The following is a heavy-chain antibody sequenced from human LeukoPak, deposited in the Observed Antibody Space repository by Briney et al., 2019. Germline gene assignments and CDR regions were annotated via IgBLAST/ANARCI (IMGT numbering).Heavy chain of an antibody. CDR3: AKVQHVGHDMTFDY. V-gene: IGHV3-23*01. CDR1: GFTFSTYA. Sequence: PGGSLRLSCAVSGFTFSTYAMIWVRHSPGKALEWFSAISGSDDSTWYADSVKARFTISRDNSKNTLYLQVNRLRGEDTAVYHCAKVQHVGHDMTFDYWGQGTLATVSS. J-gene: IGHJ4*02. CDR2: ISGSDDST. D-gene: IGHD3-9*01.